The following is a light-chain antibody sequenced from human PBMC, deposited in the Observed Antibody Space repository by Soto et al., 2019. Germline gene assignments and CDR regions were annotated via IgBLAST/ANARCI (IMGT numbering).Light chain of an antibody. CDR2: DVS. V-gene: IGLV2-14*01. CDR1: SSDVGGYNY. Sequence: QSVLTQPASVSGSPGQSITISCTGTSSDVGGYNYVSWYQQHPGKAPKLMIYDVSNRPSGVSNRFSGSKSGNTASLTISGLQAEDEADYYCSSYTSSSTVVFGGGTTLPVL. CDR3: SSYTSSSTVV. J-gene: IGLJ2*01.